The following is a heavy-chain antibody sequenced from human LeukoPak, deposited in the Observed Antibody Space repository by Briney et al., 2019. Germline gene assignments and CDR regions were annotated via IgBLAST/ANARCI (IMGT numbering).Heavy chain of an antibody. V-gene: IGHV4-39*07. D-gene: IGHD1-26*01. CDR1: GGSISSSSYY. CDR2: IYYSGST. J-gene: IGHJ4*02. CDR3: ARGSTQSGSYYF. Sequence: SETLSLTCTVSGGSISSSSYYWGWIRQPPETGLEWIGSIYYSGSTYYNPSLKSRVTISVDTSKNQFSLKLSSVTAADTAVYYCARGSTQSGSYYFGGQGTLVTVSS.